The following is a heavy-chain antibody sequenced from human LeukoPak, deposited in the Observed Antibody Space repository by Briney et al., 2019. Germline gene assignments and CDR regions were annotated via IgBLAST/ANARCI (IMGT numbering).Heavy chain of an antibody. J-gene: IGHJ3*02. CDR1: GHSISSGYD. CDR3: ARIRGVDVFHI. Sequence: SETLSLTCALSGHSISSGYDGGWIRQPPGKGVEGIGSIYHSRSTYYNPSLKSRVTISVDTSKNQLYLTMSSVTAADTAVYYCARIRGVDVFHIWGQGTLVTVSS. V-gene: IGHV4-38-2*01. CDR2: IYHSRST.